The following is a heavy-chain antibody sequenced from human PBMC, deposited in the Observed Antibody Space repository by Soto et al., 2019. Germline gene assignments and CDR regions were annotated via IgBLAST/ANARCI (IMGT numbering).Heavy chain of an antibody. CDR3: ARSTRNYYYYYGMDV. V-gene: IGHV1-69*13. J-gene: IGHJ6*02. CDR2: IIPIFGTA. D-gene: IGHD2-2*01. CDR1: GGTFSSYA. Sequence: SVKVSCKASGGTFSSYAISWVRQAPGQGLEWMGGIIPIFGTANYAQKFQGRVTITADESTSTAYMELSSLRSEDTAVYYCARSTRNYYYYYGMDVWGQGTTVTVSS.